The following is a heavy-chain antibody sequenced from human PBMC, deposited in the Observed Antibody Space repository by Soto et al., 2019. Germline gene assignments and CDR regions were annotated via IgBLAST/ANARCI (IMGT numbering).Heavy chain of an antibody. CDR2: ISGSGGNT. J-gene: IGHJ4*02. CDR1: GFTFSSYA. Sequence: LRLSCAASGFTFSSYAMSWVRQAPGKGLEWVSTISGSGGNTYYADSVKGRFTISRDNSKNTLYLQMNSLRAEDTAVYYCANGDYYDSSGYGYWGQGTLVTVSS. D-gene: IGHD3-22*01. CDR3: ANGDYYDSSGYGY. V-gene: IGHV3-23*01.